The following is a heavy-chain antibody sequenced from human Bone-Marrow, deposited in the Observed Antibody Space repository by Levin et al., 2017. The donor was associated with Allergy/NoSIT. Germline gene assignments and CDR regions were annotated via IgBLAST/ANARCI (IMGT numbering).Heavy chain of an antibody. CDR2: IYSCGST. V-gene: IGHV3-66*03. Sequence: PGGSLRLSCAASGFTVSSNCMSWVRQAPGKGLEWVSVIYSCGSTYYADSVKGRFTISRDNSKNTLYLQMNSLRAEDTAVYYCARSSLGYCSGGSCPYYDYYYMDVWGKGTTVTVSS. D-gene: IGHD2-15*01. J-gene: IGHJ6*03. CDR1: GFTVSSNC. CDR3: ARSSLGYCSGGSCPYYDYYYMDV.